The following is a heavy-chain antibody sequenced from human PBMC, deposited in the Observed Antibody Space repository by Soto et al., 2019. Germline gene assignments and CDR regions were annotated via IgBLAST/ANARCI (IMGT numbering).Heavy chain of an antibody. CDR3: GRDFFYGGGIGKADY. D-gene: IGHD2-15*01. CDR1: GYTFTSYG. J-gene: IGHJ4*02. CDR2: ISAYNGNT. Sequence: ASVKVSCKASGYTFTSYGISWVRQAPGQGLEWMGWISAYNGNTNYAQKLQGRVNMTTDTSTSTAYMELRSLRYDDTAVYYFGRDFFYGGGIGKADYGGQGTLVTVSS. V-gene: IGHV1-18*01.